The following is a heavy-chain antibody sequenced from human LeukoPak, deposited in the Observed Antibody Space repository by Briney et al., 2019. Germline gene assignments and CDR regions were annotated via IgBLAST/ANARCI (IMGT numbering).Heavy chain of an antibody. D-gene: IGHD3-10*01. CDR1: GFTFNNHA. Sequence: GGSLRLSCVVSGFTFNNHAMSWVRQAPGKGLEWVSAISGSGDDTFYAGSVRGRFTISRDNSKNTLYLQMDSLRAEDTAIYYCTKDFRGSGYFFDYWGQGTPVTVSS. J-gene: IGHJ4*02. CDR2: ISGSGDDT. V-gene: IGHV3-23*01. CDR3: TKDFRGSGYFFDY.